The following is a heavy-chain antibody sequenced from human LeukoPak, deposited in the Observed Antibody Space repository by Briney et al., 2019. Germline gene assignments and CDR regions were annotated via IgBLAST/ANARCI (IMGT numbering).Heavy chain of an antibody. V-gene: IGHV4-59*12. D-gene: IGHD2-15*01. Sequence: SETLSLTCTVSGGSISSYSWSWIRQPPGKGLEWIGSIYYSGSTNYNPSLKSRVTMSVDTSKNQFSLKLSSVTAADTAVYYCARNGYCSGGSCYENYYYYYGMDVWGQGTTVTVSS. J-gene: IGHJ6*02. CDR1: GGSISSYS. CDR3: ARNGYCSGGSCYENYYYYYGMDV. CDR2: IYYSGST.